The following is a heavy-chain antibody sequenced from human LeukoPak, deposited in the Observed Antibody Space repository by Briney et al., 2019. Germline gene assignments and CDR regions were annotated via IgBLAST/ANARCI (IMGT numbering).Heavy chain of an antibody. CDR2: IYPGDSDT. CDR1: GYSFTNYW. CDR3: ARRFDSSAYWEY. J-gene: IGHJ4*02. D-gene: IGHD3-22*01. Sequence: GESLKISCKGSGYSFTNYWIGWMRQMPGKGLEWMGIIYPGDSDTRYNPSFQGQVTISADKSISTAYLQWRNVKASDTAMYYCARRFDSSAYWEYWGQGALVTVSS. V-gene: IGHV5-51*01.